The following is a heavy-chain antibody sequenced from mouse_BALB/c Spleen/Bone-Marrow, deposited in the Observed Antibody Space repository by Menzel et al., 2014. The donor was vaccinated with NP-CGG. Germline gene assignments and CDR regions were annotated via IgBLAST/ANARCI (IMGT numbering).Heavy chain of an antibody. D-gene: IGHD1-1*01. J-gene: IGHJ3*01. CDR3: QRLDYCGWFAY. CDR1: GVDFSGYL. CDR2: INPDSRTT. V-gene: IGHV4-1*02. Sequence: EADGVDFSGYLTSWVRHAPGKWLQWVGHINPDSRTTNYARSLKDKFIISRDNTKNTLYLQMTKVRSEDTALYDCQRLDYCGWFAYWGQGTLVTVSA.